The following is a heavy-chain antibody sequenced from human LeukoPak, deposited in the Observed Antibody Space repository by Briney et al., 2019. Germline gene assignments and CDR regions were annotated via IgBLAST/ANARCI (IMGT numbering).Heavy chain of an antibody. CDR2: INAGNGNT. CDR1: GYTFTSYA. D-gene: IGHD6-13*01. J-gene: IGHJ6*01. CDR3: ARQTYFSSSWYYYYGMDV. Sequence: ASVKVSCKASGYTFTSYAMHWVRQAPVQRLEWMGWINAGNGNTKYSQKFQGRVTITRDTSASTAYMELSSLRSEDTAVYYCARQTYFSSSWYYYYGMDVWGQGTTVTVSS. V-gene: IGHV1-3*01.